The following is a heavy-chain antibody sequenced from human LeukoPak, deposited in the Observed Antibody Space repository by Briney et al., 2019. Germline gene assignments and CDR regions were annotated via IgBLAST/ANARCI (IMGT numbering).Heavy chain of an antibody. J-gene: IGHJ3*02. V-gene: IGHV1-24*01. CDR1: GYTLTELS. Sequence: ASVKVSCKVSGYTLTELSMHWVRQAPGKGLEWMGGFDPEDGETVYAQKFQGRVTMTEDTSTDTAYMELSSLRSEDTAVYYCATGRRWELLDAFDIWGQGTMVTVSS. D-gene: IGHD1-26*01. CDR3: ATGRRWELLDAFDI. CDR2: FDPEDGET.